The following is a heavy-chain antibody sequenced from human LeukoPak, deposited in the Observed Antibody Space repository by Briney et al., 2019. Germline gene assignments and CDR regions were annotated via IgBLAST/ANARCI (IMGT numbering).Heavy chain of an antibody. D-gene: IGHD5-24*01. CDR3: ARPRWLQLRYYYMDV. J-gene: IGHJ6*03. V-gene: IGHV4-30-2*03. Sequence: SRTLSLTCTVSGGSISSGGYYWSWIRQPPGKGLEWIGSIYYSGSTYYNPPLKSRVTISVDTSKNQFSLKLSSVTAADTAVYYCARPRWLQLRYYYMDVWGKGTTVTVSS. CDR2: IYYSGST. CDR1: GGSISSGGYY.